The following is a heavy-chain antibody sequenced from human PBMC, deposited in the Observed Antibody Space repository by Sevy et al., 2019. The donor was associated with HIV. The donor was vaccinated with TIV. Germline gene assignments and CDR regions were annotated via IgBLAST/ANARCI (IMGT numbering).Heavy chain of an antibody. Sequence: GGSLRLSCTASGFTFGDYAMSWFRQAPGKGLEWVGFIRSKAYGGTTEYARSVKGRFTISRDDSKSIAYLQMNSLKTEDTAVYYCTRDFSSGWYRYYFDYWGQGTLVTVSS. CDR3: TRDFSSGWYRYYFDY. V-gene: IGHV3-49*03. J-gene: IGHJ4*02. CDR1: GFTFGDYA. CDR2: IRSKAYGGTT. D-gene: IGHD6-19*01.